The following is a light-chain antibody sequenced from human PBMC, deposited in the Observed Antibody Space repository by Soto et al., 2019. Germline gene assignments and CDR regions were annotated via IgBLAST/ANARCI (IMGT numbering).Light chain of an antibody. CDR1: QSLRNNY. V-gene: IGKV3-20*01. Sequence: EIWLTQSPGTLSLSPGERATLSCRAGQSLRNNYFAWYQPVPCQAPRLLIYATSSRATGIPDRFRGSGSGTDFTLTISRLEPEDFAVYYCQQYGSSPTFGQGTKVDI. CDR2: ATS. J-gene: IGKJ1*01. CDR3: QQYGSSPT.